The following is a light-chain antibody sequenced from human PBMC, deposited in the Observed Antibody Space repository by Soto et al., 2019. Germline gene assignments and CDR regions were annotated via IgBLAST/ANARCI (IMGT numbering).Light chain of an antibody. Sequence: DIHMTQSPSSLSASVGDRVTITCRATQDINHYLVWFQQKPGRAPKSLTYNASNLQSGVPSYFSASGSGTYFTLTIGSLQPDDFATYYCQQYKSYPWTFGQWTKVEIK. V-gene: IGKV1-16*02. CDR3: QQYKSYPWT. CDR1: QDINHY. CDR2: NAS. J-gene: IGKJ1*01.